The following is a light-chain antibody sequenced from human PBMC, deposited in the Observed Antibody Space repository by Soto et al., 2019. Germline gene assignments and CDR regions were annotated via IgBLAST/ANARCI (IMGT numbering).Light chain of an antibody. J-gene: IGKJ1*01. Sequence: DIRVTQSTSSLSASVGDRVTITCRASQGIRDDLGWYQQKAGEAPKRLIYAASSLHSGVPSRFSGSGSGTEFTLTISSLQPEDFATYYCLQYRSFPRTFGQGTNVDI. CDR2: AAS. CDR1: QGIRDD. V-gene: IGKV1-17*01. CDR3: LQYRSFPRT.